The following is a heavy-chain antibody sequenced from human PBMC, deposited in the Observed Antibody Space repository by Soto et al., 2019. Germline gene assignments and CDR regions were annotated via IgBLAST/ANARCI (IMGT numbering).Heavy chain of an antibody. J-gene: IGHJ6*01. CDR1: GFTFSNAW. CDR2: IKSKTDGGTT. Sequence: EVQLVESGGGLVKPGGSLRLSCAASGFTFSNAWMSWVRQAPGKGLEWVGRIKSKTDGGTTDYAAPVKGRFTISRDDSKNTLYLQMNSLKTEDTAVYYCTGWLLSFFFDYYYYGMDVWGQGTTVTVSS. D-gene: IGHD2-15*01. V-gene: IGHV3-15*01. CDR3: TGWLLSFFFDYYYYGMDV.